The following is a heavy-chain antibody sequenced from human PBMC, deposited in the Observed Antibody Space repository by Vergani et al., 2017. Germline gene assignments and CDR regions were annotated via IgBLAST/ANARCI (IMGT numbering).Heavy chain of an antibody. CDR3: ARQGITMVRGVIRHFDY. Sequence: QVQLQESGPGLVKPSQTLSLTCTVSGGSISSGDYYWSWIRQPPGKGLEWIGSIYYSGSTYYNPSLKSRVTISVDTSKNQFSLKLSSVTAADTAVYYCARQGITMVRGVIRHFDYWGQGTLVTVSS. D-gene: IGHD3-10*01. CDR1: GGSISSGDYY. V-gene: IGHV4-39*01. J-gene: IGHJ4*02. CDR2: IYYSGST.